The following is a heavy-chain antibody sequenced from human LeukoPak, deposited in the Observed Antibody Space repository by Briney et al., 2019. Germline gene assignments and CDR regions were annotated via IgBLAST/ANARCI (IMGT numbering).Heavy chain of an antibody. Sequence: PGGSLRLSCAASGFAVISNYMSWVRQAPGKGLEWVSVIYPEGSTYYADSVKARFTISRDNSKNTLCLQMNSLRAEDTAVYYCAKDRRARRITIFGVVPGDYGMDVWGQGTTVTVSS. V-gene: IGHV3-66*01. D-gene: IGHD3-3*01. CDR2: IYPEGST. J-gene: IGHJ6*02. CDR1: GFAVISNY. CDR3: AKDRRARRITIFGVVPGDYGMDV.